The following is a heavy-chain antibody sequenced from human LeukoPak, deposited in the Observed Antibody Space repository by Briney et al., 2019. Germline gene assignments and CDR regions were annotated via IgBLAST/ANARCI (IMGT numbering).Heavy chain of an antibody. D-gene: IGHD5-12*01. Sequence: PEGSLRLSCAASGFTFSTYGMHWVRQAPGKGLEWVAVIWYDGSNKYYIDSVRGRFTISRDNSRNTLYLQMNSLRAEDTAVYYCARGFDSGYDFGYWGQGTLVTVSS. J-gene: IGHJ4*02. CDR1: GFTFSTYG. V-gene: IGHV3-33*01. CDR3: ARGFDSGYDFGY. CDR2: IWYDGSNK.